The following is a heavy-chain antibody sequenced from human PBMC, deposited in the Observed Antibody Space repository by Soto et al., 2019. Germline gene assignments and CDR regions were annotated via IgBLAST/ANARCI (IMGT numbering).Heavy chain of an antibody. CDR2: IYYSGST. D-gene: IGHD1-26*01. J-gene: IGHJ4*02. CDR3: ARGLITGSQYSGGWYYFDS. V-gene: IGHV4-39*01. Sequence: SETLSLTCTVSGGSISSSSYYWGWIRQPPGKGLEWIGSIYYSGSTYYNPSLKSRVTISVDTSNSQFSLELSSVTAADTAVYYCARGLITGSQYSGGWYYFDSCGQGTQVTVSS. CDR1: GGSISSSSYY.